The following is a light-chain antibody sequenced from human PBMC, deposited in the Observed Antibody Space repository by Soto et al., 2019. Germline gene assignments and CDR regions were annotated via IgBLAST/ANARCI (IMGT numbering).Light chain of an antibody. CDR2: EVT. V-gene: IGLV2-8*01. CDR1: SGDIGGYDY. J-gene: IGLJ1*01. CDR3: SSYAGSNNPYV. Sequence: QSVLTQPPSASGSPGQSVTISCTGTSGDIGGYDYVSWYQQHPGKAPKLMIYEVTKRPLGVPDRFSGSKSGNTASLTVSGLQAEDEADYYCSSYAGSNNPYVFGTGTSHRP.